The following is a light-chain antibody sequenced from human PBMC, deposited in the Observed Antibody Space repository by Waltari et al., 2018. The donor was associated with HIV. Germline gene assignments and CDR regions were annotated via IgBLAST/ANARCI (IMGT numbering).Light chain of an antibody. CDR3: ASHAGSKDV. Sequence: QSALTQPPSASGSPGQSVTISCTGTSSDVGAYNYVSCFQQHQGKAPKLMIYDVTKRPSGVPDRFSGSKSGNTAPLTVSGLQAEDEADYYCASHAGSKDVFGGGTRLTVL. V-gene: IGLV2-8*01. J-gene: IGLJ2*01. CDR2: DVT. CDR1: SSDVGAYNY.